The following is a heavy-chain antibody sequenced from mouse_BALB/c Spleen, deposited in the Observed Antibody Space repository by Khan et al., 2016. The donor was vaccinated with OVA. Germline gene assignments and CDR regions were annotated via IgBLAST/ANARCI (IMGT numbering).Heavy chain of an antibody. CDR1: GYSITSDYA. Sequence: EVQLQESGPGLVKPSQSLSLTCTVTGYSITSDYAWNWIRQFPENKLEWMGYIKYSGSTSYNPSLKSRISITRNTSQNQFFLQLRSVTTEDTATYYCARSGTISTVVATDFDSWGQGTTLTVSS. V-gene: IGHV3-2*02. CDR3: ARSGTISTVVATDFDS. D-gene: IGHD1-1*01. J-gene: IGHJ2*01. CDR2: IKYSGST.